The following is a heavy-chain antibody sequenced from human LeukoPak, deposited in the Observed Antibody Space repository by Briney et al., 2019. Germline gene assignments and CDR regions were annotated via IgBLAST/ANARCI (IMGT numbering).Heavy chain of an antibody. J-gene: IGHJ4*02. D-gene: IGHD3-10*01. CDR1: GFTFSSYV. Sequence: GGSLRLSCAASGFTFSSYVMHWVRQAPGRGLEWVAVIRYDGSNKYYADSVKGRFTISRDNSKNTLYLQMNSLRAEDTAVYYCAKDPSMVRGVMLANYFDYWGQGTLVTVSS. V-gene: IGHV3-30*02. CDR2: IRYDGSNK. CDR3: AKDPSMVRGVMLANYFDY.